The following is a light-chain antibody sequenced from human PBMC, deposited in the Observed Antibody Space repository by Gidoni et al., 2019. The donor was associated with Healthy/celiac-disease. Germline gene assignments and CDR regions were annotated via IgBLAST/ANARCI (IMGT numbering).Light chain of an antibody. CDR1: QSVSSSY. J-gene: IGKJ4*01. V-gene: IGKV3-20*01. CDR2: GAS. CDR3: QQYGSSSLT. Sequence: EIVLTQSPGTLSLSPGERATLSCRASQSVSSSYLAWYQQKPGQAPRLLIYGASSRATGLPDRFSGSGSGTDFTLTISRLEPEDFAVYYCQQYGSSSLTFGGGPKVEIK.